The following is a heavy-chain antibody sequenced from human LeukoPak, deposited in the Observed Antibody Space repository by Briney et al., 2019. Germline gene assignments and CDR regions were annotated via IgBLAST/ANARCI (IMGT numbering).Heavy chain of an antibody. V-gene: IGHV3-7*01. CDR3: ARCSSGWGPYYFDF. CDR1: GFTFSTYW. J-gene: IGHJ4*02. D-gene: IGHD6-19*01. Sequence: GGSLRLSCAASGFTFSTYWMRWVRQAPGKGLEWVANIKQDGSEKYYVDSVKGRFTISRDNAKNSLYLQMNSLRAEDTAVYYCARCSSGWGPYYFDFWGQGNLVTVSS. CDR2: IKQDGSEK.